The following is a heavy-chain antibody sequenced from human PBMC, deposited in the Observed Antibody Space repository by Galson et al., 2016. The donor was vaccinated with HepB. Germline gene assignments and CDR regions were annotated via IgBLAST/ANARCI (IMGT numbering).Heavy chain of an antibody. Sequence: LRLSCAASGFSFNTYTMNWVRQAPGKGLEWVSSVSSRSKHMYYADSLKGRFTISRDNTKNSLFLLMNSLRAEDTAVYYCARNLNVITSGGVIVTDAFDIWGQGTMVTVSS. CDR3: ARNLNVITSGGVIVTDAFDI. CDR1: GFSFNTYT. D-gene: IGHD3-16*02. J-gene: IGHJ3*02. CDR2: VSSRSKHM. V-gene: IGHV3-21*01.